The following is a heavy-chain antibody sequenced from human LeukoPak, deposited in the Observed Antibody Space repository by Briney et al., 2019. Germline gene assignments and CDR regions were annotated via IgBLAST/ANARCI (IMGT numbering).Heavy chain of an antibody. CDR2: IIPIFGTE. D-gene: IGHD1-7*01. Sequence: SLKVSCKASGGTFRSSAISCVRQAPGQGLEWMGGIIPIFGTEHYAQKFQGRVSLTTDESPSTAYMELSRLRSEDTAVYYRARATRYTWNYFNAFDICGQGTMVTVSS. CDR1: GGTFRSSA. CDR3: ARATRYTWNYFNAFDI. J-gene: IGHJ3*02. V-gene: IGHV1-69*05.